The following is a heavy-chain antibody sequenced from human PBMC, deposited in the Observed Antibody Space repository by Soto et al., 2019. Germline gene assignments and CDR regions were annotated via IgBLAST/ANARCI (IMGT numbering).Heavy chain of an antibody. CDR1: GFVFNIHA. CDR3: ATDIWIEVAGTCN. J-gene: IGHJ4*01. V-gene: IGHV3-23*01. Sequence: VQLLESGGGLVQPGGSLRLSCAASGFVFNIHAMSWVRQAPGKGLEWVSAISGSGGNTYYADSVKGRFTISRDNCKNTLHLQMNSLRDEDTAVYYCATDIWIEVAGTCNWGQGILDTDSS. CDR2: ISGSGGNT. D-gene: IGHD6-19*01.